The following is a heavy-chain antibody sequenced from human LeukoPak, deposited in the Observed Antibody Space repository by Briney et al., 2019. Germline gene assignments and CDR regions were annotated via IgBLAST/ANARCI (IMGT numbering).Heavy chain of an antibody. CDR3: AYDSSGYHYYWYFDL. Sequence: SETLSLTCTVSGGSISSSSYYWGWIRQPPGRGLEWIGSIYYSGSTYYNPSLKSRVTISVDTSKNQFSLKLSSVTAADTAVYYCAYDSSGYHYYWYFDLWGRGTLVTVSS. D-gene: IGHD3-22*01. CDR2: IYYSGST. J-gene: IGHJ2*01. CDR1: GGSISSSSYY. V-gene: IGHV4-39*07.